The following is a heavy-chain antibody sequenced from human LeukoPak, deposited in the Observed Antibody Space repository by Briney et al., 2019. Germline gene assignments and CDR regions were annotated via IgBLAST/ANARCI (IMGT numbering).Heavy chain of an antibody. CDR3: AREREGGNYRYIDY. CDR2: INPNSGDT. D-gene: IGHD3-16*02. J-gene: IGHJ4*02. CDR1: GYTFTGYY. Sequence: GASVKVSCKASGYTFTGYYMHWVRQAPGQGLEWMGRINPNSGDTNYAQKFQGRVTMTRDTSISSAYMELSRLRSDDTAFYYCAREREGGNYRYIDYWGQGTLVTVSS. V-gene: IGHV1-2*06.